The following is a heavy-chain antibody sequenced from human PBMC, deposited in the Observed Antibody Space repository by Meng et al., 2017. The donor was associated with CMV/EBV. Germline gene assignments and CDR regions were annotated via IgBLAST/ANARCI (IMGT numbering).Heavy chain of an antibody. J-gene: IGHJ4*02. CDR1: GYTFTSYN. CDR2: MNPNSGHT. Sequence: ASVKVSCKASGYTFTSYNINWVRQATGQGLEWMGWMNPNSGHTGYAQKFQGRVTMTRDTSISTAYMELSSLRSEDTAVYYSARAIAVAGTPTFDYWGQGSLVTVSS. CDR3: ARAIAVAGTPTFDY. V-gene: IGHV1-8*01. D-gene: IGHD6-19*01.